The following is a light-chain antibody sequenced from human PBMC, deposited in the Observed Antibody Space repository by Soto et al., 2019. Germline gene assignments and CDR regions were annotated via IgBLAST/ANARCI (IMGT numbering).Light chain of an antibody. CDR2: DVS. J-gene: IGLJ1*01. V-gene: IGLV2-14*01. CDR3: SSYTSSSPSPYV. Sequence: QSALTQPASVSGSPGQSITISCTGTSSDVGGYNYVSWYQQHPGKAPKLMIYDVSNRPSGVSNRFSGSKSGNTASLTISGLQAEDEADYYCSSYTSSSPSPYVFGTGTKVTVL. CDR1: SSDVGGYNY.